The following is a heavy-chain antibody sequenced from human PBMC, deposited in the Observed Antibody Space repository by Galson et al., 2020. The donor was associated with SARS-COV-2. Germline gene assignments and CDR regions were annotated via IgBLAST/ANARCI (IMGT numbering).Heavy chain of an antibody. CDR1: GYTFTSYG. CDR3: ARLWFGEQTTVYYYYGMDG. D-gene: IGHD3-10*01. Sequence: ASVKVSCKASGYTFTSYGISWVRQAPGQGLEWMGWISAYNGNTNYAQKLQGRVTMPTDTSTSTAYMELRSLRSDDTAVYYCARLWFGEQTTVYYYYGMDGWGQGTTVTVSS. J-gene: IGHJ6*02. V-gene: IGHV1-18*01. CDR2: ISAYNGNT.